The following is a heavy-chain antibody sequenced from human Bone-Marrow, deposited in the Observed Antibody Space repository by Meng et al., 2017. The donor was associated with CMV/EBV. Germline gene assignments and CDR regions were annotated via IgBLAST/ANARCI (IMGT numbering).Heavy chain of an antibody. D-gene: IGHD2-2*02. CDR1: GFTFSSSW. CDR2: IKCDGSEK. CDR3: ASRIVVVPAAIPLDEV. J-gene: IGHJ4*02. Sequence: GEYLKISCAASGFTFSSSWMHWVCQAPEKGLEWVADIKCDGSEKYYVDSVKGRLTISRDNAKNSLYLQVNSLRAEDTAVYYCASRIVVVPAAIPLDEVWGQGTLVTVSS. V-gene: IGHV3-52*01.